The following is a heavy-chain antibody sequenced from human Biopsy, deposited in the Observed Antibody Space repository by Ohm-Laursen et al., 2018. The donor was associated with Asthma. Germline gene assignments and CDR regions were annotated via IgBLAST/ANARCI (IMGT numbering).Heavy chain of an antibody. V-gene: IGHV3-30*03. CDR1: GFTFNSYW. CDR3: VRDGTDDAFDI. D-gene: IGHD1-1*01. Sequence: SLRLSCAASGFTFNSYWMSWVRQAPGKGLEWVGVISKDASTQDYADSVKGRFTMARDNSKNTLDLQMNSLREEDTAVYYCVRDGTDDAFDIWGQGTVVSVSS. J-gene: IGHJ3*02. CDR2: ISKDASTQ.